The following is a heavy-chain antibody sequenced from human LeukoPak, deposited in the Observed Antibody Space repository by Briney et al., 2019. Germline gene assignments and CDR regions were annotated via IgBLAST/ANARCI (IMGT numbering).Heavy chain of an antibody. J-gene: IGHJ5*02. CDR3: ARDPPSYNWNDAAP. Sequence: GGSLRLSCAASGFTFSSYSMNWVRQAPGKGLEWVSSISSSGSYIYYADSVKCRFTISRDNAKNSLYLQMNSLRAEDTAVYYCARDPPSYNWNDAAPWGQGTLVTVSS. D-gene: IGHD1-1*01. V-gene: IGHV3-21*01. CDR1: GFTFSSYS. CDR2: ISSSGSYI.